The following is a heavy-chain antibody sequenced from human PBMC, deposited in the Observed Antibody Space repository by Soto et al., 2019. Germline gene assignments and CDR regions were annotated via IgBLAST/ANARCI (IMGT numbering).Heavy chain of an antibody. J-gene: IGHJ4*02. V-gene: IGHV4-39*02. CDR2: IYYSGST. D-gene: IGHD2-8*02. CDR3: ARDKITGLFDY. Sequence: SETLSLTCTVSGGSISSSSYFWGWIRQPPGKGLEWIGSIYYSGSTYYNPSLKSRVTVSVDTSKNQFSLKLSSVTAADTAVYYCARDKITGLFDYWGQGTLVTVSS. CDR1: GGSISSSSYF.